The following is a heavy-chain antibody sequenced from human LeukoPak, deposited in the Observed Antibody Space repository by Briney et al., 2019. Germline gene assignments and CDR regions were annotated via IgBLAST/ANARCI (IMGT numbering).Heavy chain of an antibody. Sequence: ASVKVSCKASGYTFTSYGISWVRQAPGQGLEWMGWISAYNGNTNYAQKLQGRVTMTTDTSTSTVYMELSSLRSEDTAVYYCARTAVDTAMVTYYYYGMDVWGQGTTVTVSS. V-gene: IGHV1-18*01. J-gene: IGHJ6*02. D-gene: IGHD5-18*01. CDR2: ISAYNGNT. CDR1: GYTFTSYG. CDR3: ARTAVDTAMVTYYYYGMDV.